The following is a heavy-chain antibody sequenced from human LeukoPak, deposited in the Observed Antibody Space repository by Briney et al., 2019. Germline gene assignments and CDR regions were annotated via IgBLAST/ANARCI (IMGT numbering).Heavy chain of an antibody. CDR2: IWYDGSKK. CDR3: TRYNTGSVDY. V-gene: IGHV3-33*01. CDR1: GFTFSSYG. Sequence: GGSLRLSCAASGFTFSSYGMHWVRQAPGKGLEGVAVIWYDGSKKYYADSVKGRFTISRDNSKNTLYLQMDSLRAEDTAVYFCTRYNTGSVDYWGQGTLVTVYS. D-gene: IGHD3-3*01. J-gene: IGHJ4*02.